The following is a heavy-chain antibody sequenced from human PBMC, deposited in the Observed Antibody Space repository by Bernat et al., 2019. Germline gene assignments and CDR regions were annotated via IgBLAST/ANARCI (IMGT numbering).Heavy chain of an antibody. Sequence: QVQLVQSGAEVKKPGASVKVSCKASGYTFTGYYMHWVRQAPGQGLEWMGWINPNSGGTNYAQKFQGWVTMTRDTSISTAYMELSRLRSDDMAVYYCARAIAAAAYNWFDPWGQGTLVTVSS. V-gene: IGHV1-2*04. CDR3: ARAIAAAAYNWFDP. CDR2: INPNSGGT. CDR1: GYTFTGYY. D-gene: IGHD6-13*01. J-gene: IGHJ5*02.